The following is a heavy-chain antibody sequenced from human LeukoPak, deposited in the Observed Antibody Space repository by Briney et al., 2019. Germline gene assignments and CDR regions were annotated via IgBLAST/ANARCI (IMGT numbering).Heavy chain of an antibody. CDR3: ARRYFDY. Sequence: GGSLRLACAASGFTFSSYWMQWVRQAPGKGLEWVANIKQDGSEKYYADSVKGRFIISRDNAKNALYLQMSSLRAEDTAIYYCARRYFDYWGQGTLVTVSS. J-gene: IGHJ4*02. CDR2: IKQDGSEK. V-gene: IGHV3-7*03. CDR1: GFTFSSYW.